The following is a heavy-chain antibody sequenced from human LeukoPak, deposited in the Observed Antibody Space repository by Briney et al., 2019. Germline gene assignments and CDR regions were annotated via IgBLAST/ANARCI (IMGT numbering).Heavy chain of an antibody. D-gene: IGHD2-15*01. CDR1: GCTFSSYA. V-gene: IGHV1-69*13. J-gene: IGHJ4*02. CDR3: ARLIPAGYCSGGSCPEPYFDY. CDR2: IIPIFGTA. Sequence: ASVKVSCKASGCTFSSYAISWVRQAPGQGLEWMGGIIPIFGTANYAQKFQGRVTITADESTSTAYMELSSLRSEDTAVYYCARLIPAGYCSGGSCPEPYFDYWGQGTLVTVSS.